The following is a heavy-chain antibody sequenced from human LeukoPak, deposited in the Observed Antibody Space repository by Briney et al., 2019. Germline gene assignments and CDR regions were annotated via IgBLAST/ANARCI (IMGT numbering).Heavy chain of an antibody. CDR1: GFTVSSNY. Sequence: GGSLRLSCAASGFTVSSNYMSWVRQAPGKGLEWVSVIYSGGSTYYADSVKRRFTISRDNSKNTLYLQMNSLRAEDTAVYYCARGLLWFGESTGYYYGMDVWGQGTTVIVSS. CDR3: ARGLLWFGESTGYYYGMDV. V-gene: IGHV3-53*01. CDR2: IYSGGST. J-gene: IGHJ6*02. D-gene: IGHD3-10*01.